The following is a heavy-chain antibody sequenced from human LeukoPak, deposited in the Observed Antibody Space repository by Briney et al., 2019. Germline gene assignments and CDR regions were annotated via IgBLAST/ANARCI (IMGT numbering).Heavy chain of an antibody. J-gene: IGHJ4*02. D-gene: IGHD3-16*02. Sequence: PGGSLRLSCAASGFTFSSYSMNWVRLAPGKGLEWLSAISGSGGSTYYADSVKGRFTISRDNSKNTLYLQMNSLRAEDTAVYYCAKAPMITFGGVIAPFDYWGQGTLVTVSS. CDR1: GFTFSSYS. V-gene: IGHV3-23*01. CDR2: ISGSGGST. CDR3: AKAPMITFGGVIAPFDY.